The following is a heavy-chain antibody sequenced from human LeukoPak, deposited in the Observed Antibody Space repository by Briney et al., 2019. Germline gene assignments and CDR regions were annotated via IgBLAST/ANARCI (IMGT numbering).Heavy chain of an antibody. D-gene: IGHD2-8*01. J-gene: IGHJ4*02. CDR1: GFTFSSYS. CDR3: ANGRSCTNDIRHGEFDY. Sequence: SGGSLRLSCAASGFTFSSYSVSWVRQAPGKGLEWVSSISGSGGSTYSADSVKGRFTISRDNSKNTLYLQMNSLRAEDTALYYCANGRSCTNDIRHGEFDYWGQGTLVTVSS. CDR2: ISGSGGST. V-gene: IGHV3-23*01.